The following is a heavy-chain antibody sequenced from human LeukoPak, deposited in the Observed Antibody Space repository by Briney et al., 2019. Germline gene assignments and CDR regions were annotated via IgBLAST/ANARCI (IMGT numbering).Heavy chain of an antibody. J-gene: IGHJ6*02. V-gene: IGHV3-9*01. CDR2: ISWNSGSI. CDR3: AKGNGGYYGRYYYYGMDV. CDR1: GFTFDDYA. D-gene: IGHD3-3*01. Sequence: PGRSLRLSCAASGFTFDDYAMHWVRQAPGKGLEWVSGISWNSGSIGYADSVKGRFTISRDNAKNSLYLQMNSLRAEDTALYYCAKGNGGYYGRYYYYGMDVWGQGTTVTVSS.